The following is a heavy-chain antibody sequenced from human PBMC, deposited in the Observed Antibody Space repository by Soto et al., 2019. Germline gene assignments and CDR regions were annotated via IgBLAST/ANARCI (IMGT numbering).Heavy chain of an antibody. Sequence: SSETLSLTCTVSGGSISSGGYYWSWIRQHPGKGLEWIGYIYYSGSTYYNPSLKSRVTISVDTSKNQFSLKLSSVTAADTAVYYCARATLDSDSLLVWGQGTTVTVSS. CDR3: ARATLDSDSLLV. V-gene: IGHV4-31*03. D-gene: IGHD3-22*01. CDR1: GGSISSGGYY. J-gene: IGHJ6*02. CDR2: IYYSGST.